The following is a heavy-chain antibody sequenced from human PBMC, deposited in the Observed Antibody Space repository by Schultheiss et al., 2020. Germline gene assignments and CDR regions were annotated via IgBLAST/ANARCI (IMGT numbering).Heavy chain of an antibody. CDR3: ARGVRYYYDSSGYPLGWFDP. CDR1: GGSISSGDYY. V-gene: IGHV4-30-4*01. CDR2: IYYSGST. J-gene: IGHJ5*02. Sequence: SETLSLTCTVSGGSISSGDYYWSWIRQPPGKGLEWIGYIYYSGSTYYNPSLKSRVTISVDTSKNQFSLKLSSVTAADTAVYYCARGVRYYYDSSGYPLGWFDPWGQGTLVNRLL. D-gene: IGHD3-22*01.